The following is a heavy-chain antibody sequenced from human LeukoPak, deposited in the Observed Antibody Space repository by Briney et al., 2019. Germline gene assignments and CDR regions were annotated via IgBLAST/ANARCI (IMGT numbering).Heavy chain of an antibody. J-gene: IGHJ4*02. V-gene: IGHV1-2*02. CDR1: GYTFTSYG. D-gene: IGHD1-26*01. CDR3: ARERSGSYNY. CDR2: INPNSGGT. Sequence: ASVKVSCKASGYTFTSYGISWVRQAPGQGLEWMGWINPNSGGTNYAQKFQGRVTMTRDTSISTAYMELSRLRSDDTAVYYCARERSGSYNYWGQGTLVTVSS.